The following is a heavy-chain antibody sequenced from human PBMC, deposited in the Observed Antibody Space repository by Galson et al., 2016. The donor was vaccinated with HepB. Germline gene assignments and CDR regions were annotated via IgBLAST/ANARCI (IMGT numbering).Heavy chain of an antibody. V-gene: IGHV3-7*01. CDR2: IKEDGSEK. J-gene: IGHJ6*02. CDR3: ARDGFSSLFGVVMTYYGMDV. Sequence: SLRLSCAASGFTFSSYWMTWVRQAPGKGLEWVANIKEDGSEKYYVDSVKGRFTISRDNAKNSLCLQMNSLRAEDTAAYYCARDGFSSLFGVVMTYYGMDVWGQGTTVTVSS. D-gene: IGHD3-3*01. CDR1: GFTFSSYW.